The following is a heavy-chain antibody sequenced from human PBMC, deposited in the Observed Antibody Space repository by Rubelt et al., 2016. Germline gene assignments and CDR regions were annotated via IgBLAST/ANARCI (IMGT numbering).Heavy chain of an antibody. Sequence: QVQLVQSGAEVKKPGASVKVSCKASGYTFTSYYMHWVRQAPGQGLEWMGIINPSGGSTSYAQKFEGRVTMTRDTSTSTVYMGLSSLGSADTAVYYCAREQETTVTIEGVLGYWGQGTLVTVSS. D-gene: IGHD4-17*01. CDR2: INPSGGST. J-gene: IGHJ4*02. CDR1: GYTFTSYY. V-gene: IGHV1-46*01. CDR3: AREQETTVTIEGVLGY.